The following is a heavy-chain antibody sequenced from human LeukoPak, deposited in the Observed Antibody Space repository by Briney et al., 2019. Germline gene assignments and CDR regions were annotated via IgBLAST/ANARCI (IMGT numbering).Heavy chain of an antibody. J-gene: IGHJ6*02. CDR1: GDSISSSNW. CDR3: ARGDYYDSSGSIYYYYGMDV. V-gene: IGHV4-4*02. D-gene: IGHD3-22*01. CDR2: IYHSGST. Sequence: SGTLSLTCAVSGDSISSSNWWSWVRQPPGKGLEWISEIYHSGSTNYNPSLQSRVTMSVDTSKNQFSLKLSSVTAADTAVYYCARGDYYDSSGSIYYYYGMDVWGQGTTVTVSS.